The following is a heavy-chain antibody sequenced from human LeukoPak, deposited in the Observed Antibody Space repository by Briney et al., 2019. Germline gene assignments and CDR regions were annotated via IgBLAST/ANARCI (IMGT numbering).Heavy chain of an antibody. D-gene: IGHD1-1*01. V-gene: IGHV4-34*01. CDR2: INHSGST. CDR3: ARGRYGAYDY. CDR1: GGSFSGYY. J-gene: IGHJ4*02. Sequence: SETLSLTCAVYGGSFSGYYWSWIRQPPGKGLEWIGEINHSGSTNYNPSLKSRVTLSVDTSKNQFSPKLSSVTAADTAVYYCARGRYGAYDYWGQGTLVTVSS.